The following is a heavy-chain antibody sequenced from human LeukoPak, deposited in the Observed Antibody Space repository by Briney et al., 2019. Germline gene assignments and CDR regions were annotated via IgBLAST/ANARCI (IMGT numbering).Heavy chain of an antibody. CDR2: IYNGGST. CDR1: GFTFDDYG. V-gene: IGHV3-66*01. Sequence: GGSLRLSCAASGFTFDDYGMSWVRQAPGRGLEWISVIYNGGSTHYADSVKGRFASSRDNSKNTLYLEMNSLRAEDTAIYYCARVYGSSYFDYWGQGTLVTVSS. J-gene: IGHJ4*02. D-gene: IGHD2-15*01. CDR3: ARVYGSSYFDY.